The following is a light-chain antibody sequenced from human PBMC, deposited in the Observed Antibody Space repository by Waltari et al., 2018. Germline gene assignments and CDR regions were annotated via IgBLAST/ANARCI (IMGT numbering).Light chain of an antibody. CDR1: SLRSYY. CDR3: HSRDASGVGGT. CDR2: DNN. V-gene: IGLV3-19*01. Sequence: TQDPAVSVALGQTVRITCQGDSLRSYYASWYQQRPGQAPKLVLYDNNNRPSGVPGRFSGSRSDNTASLTVTGAQAEDEGHYYCHSRDASGVGGTFGGGTKLTVL. J-gene: IGLJ2*01.